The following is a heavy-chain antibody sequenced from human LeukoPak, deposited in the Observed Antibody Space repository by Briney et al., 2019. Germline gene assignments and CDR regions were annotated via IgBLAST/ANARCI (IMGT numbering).Heavy chain of an antibody. D-gene: IGHD4-11*01. Sequence: PERSLRLSCAASGFAFNNYGMHWVRQAPGKGLEWVGVMWSEDNSQHYADSVKGRFTISKDSSRNTLYLQMNSLRAEDTAVHYCARDLRRTTFDYWGQGTLVTVSS. CDR3: ARDLRRTTFDY. J-gene: IGHJ4*02. CDR2: MWSEDNSQ. V-gene: IGHV3-33*01. CDR1: GFAFNNYG.